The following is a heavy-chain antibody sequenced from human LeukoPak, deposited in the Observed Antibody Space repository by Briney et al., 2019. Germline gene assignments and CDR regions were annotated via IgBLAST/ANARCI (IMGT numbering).Heavy chain of an antibody. CDR1: GFTVSSNY. Sequence: GGSLRLSCAASGFTVSSNYMSWVRQAPGKGLEWVSVIYSGGSTYYADSVKGRFTISRDNAKNSLYLQMNSLRAEDTAVYYCAREPRIVVVPAAYDYWGQGTLVTVSS. J-gene: IGHJ4*02. D-gene: IGHD2-2*01. V-gene: IGHV3-66*01. CDR3: AREPRIVVVPAAYDY. CDR2: IYSGGST.